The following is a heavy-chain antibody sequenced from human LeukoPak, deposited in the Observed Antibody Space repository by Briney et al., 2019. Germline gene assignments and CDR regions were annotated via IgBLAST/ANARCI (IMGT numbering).Heavy chain of an antibody. D-gene: IGHD1-1*01. Sequence: GGSLRLSCAASGFTLSSYAMSWVRQAPGKGLEWVSAISGSGGSTYYADSVKGRFTISRDNSKNTLYLQMKSLRAEDTAVYYCAKATDHILDYWGQGTLVTVSS. CDR3: AKATDHILDY. CDR2: ISGSGGST. CDR1: GFTLSSYA. J-gene: IGHJ4*02. V-gene: IGHV3-23*01.